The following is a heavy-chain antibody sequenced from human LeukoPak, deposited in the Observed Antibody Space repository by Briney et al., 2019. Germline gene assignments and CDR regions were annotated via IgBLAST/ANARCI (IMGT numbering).Heavy chain of an antibody. CDR2: INGDGSEK. D-gene: IGHD4-17*01. CDR3: ARVPATVKADY. Sequence: GGSLRLSCAASGFTFSRYWMSWVRQAPGKGLEWVANINGDGSEKYYVESVKGRFTISRDNAKNSLFLQMSTLRAEDTAAYYCARVPATVKADYWGQGTLVTVSS. V-gene: IGHV3-7*04. J-gene: IGHJ4*02. CDR1: GFTFSRYW.